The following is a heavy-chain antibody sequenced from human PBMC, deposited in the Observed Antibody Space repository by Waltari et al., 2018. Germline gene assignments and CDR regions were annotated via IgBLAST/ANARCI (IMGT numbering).Heavy chain of an antibody. V-gene: IGHV4-59*01. Sequence: QVQLQESGPGLVKPSETLSLTCTVSGGSISSYYWSWIRQPPGKGLEWIGYIYYSGSTNYNPSLKSRVTISVDTSKNQFSLKLSSVTAADTAVYYCARGYYDSSGYYYAYWYFDLWGRGTLVTVSS. CDR3: ARGYYDSSGYYYAYWYFDL. J-gene: IGHJ2*01. CDR2: IYYSGST. D-gene: IGHD3-22*01. CDR1: GGSISSYY.